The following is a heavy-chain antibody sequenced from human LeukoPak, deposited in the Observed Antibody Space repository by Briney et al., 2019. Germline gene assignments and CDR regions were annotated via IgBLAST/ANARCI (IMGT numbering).Heavy chain of an antibody. CDR3: ARDWAYYYGSGSYPFDY. CDR1: GGSISSSSYY. Sequence: SETLSLTCTASGGSISSSSYYWGWIRQPPGKGLEWIGSIYYSGSTYYNPSLKSRVTISVDTSKNQFSLKLSSVTAADTAVYHCARDWAYYYGSGSYPFDYWGQGTLVTVSS. V-gene: IGHV4-39*07. D-gene: IGHD3-10*01. J-gene: IGHJ4*02. CDR2: IYYSGST.